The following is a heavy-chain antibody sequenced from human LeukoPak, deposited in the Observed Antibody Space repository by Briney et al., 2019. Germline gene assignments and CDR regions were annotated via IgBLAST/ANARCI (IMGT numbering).Heavy chain of an antibody. CDR3: ARDSSYYDSSGYPRGLGFDY. CDR1: GFTFDDYA. Sequence: PGGSLRLSCAASGFTFDDYAMHWVRQAPGKGLEWVSLISGDGGSTYYADSVKGRFTISRDNAKNSLYLQMNSLRDEDTAVYYCARDSSYYDSSGYPRGLGFDYWGQGTLVTVSS. CDR2: ISGDGGST. D-gene: IGHD3-22*01. V-gene: IGHV3-43*02. J-gene: IGHJ4*02.